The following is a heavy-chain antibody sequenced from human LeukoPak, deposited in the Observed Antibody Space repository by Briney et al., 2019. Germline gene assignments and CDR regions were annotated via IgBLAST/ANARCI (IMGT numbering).Heavy chain of an antibody. J-gene: IGHJ4*02. CDR3: ARGSGWYDY. V-gene: IGHV4-59*01. Sequence: PSETLSLTCTASGVTISSYYWSWVRQPPGKGLEWVCYIYYSGSTNYNPSPMSGVSTSSDTSKNQFSLQLSSVTAADTTVYYCARGSGWYDYWGQGTLVTVSS. D-gene: IGHD6-19*01. CDR1: GVTISSYY. CDR2: IYYSGST.